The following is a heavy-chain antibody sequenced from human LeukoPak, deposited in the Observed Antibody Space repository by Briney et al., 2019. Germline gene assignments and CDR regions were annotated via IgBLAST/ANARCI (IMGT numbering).Heavy chain of an antibody. D-gene: IGHD5-24*01. CDR2: IIPILGIA. V-gene: IGHV1-69*04. CDR3: ARDSRDGYKGAAFDI. Sequence: SVKLSFKASGGTFSIYAISWVRQAPGQGLEWMGRIIPILGIANYAQKFQGRVTITADKSTSTAYMELSSLRSEDTAVYYCARDSRDGYKGAAFDIWGQGTMVTVSS. J-gene: IGHJ3*02. CDR1: GGTFSIYA.